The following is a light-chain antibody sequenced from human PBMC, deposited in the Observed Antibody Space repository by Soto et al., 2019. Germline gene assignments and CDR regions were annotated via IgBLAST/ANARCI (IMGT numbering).Light chain of an antibody. CDR1: QNIVNW. V-gene: IGKV1-5*03. CDR3: QQYDSHPMYT. J-gene: IGKJ2*01. CDR2: KTS. Sequence: DIQMTQSPSTLSASEGDRVTITCRARQNIVNWLAWYQQKPGKAPNLLIYKTSTLQRGVPSRFSGSGSGTEFTLTISSLQPDDFATYYCQQYDSHPMYTFGKGTK.